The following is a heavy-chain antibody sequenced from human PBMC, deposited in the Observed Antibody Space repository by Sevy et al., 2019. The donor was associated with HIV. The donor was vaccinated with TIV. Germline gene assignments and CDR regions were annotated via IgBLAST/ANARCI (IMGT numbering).Heavy chain of an antibody. Sequence: ASVKVSCKASGYTFTVYSLHWVRQAPGQGLEWMGRINPNSGATNYAQKFQGRVTMTRDTSISIAYMELSRLRSDDTAVYYCARGVAVPAQGHFEYWGQGTLVTVSS. CDR1: GYTFTVYS. V-gene: IGHV1-2*06. CDR2: INPNSGAT. CDR3: ARGVAVPAQGHFEY. J-gene: IGHJ4*02. D-gene: IGHD2-2*01.